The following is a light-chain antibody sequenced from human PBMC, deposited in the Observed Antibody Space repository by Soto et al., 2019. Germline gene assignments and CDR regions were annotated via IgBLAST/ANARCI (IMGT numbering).Light chain of an antibody. Sequence: DLQMTQSPSSLSASVGDRVTITCRASQGTSNDLGWYQQKPGKAPKRLIYAAYSLQSGVPSRIRGRGSGTESALTISSRQPEDSATDYCLQHSSYPKTFGQGTKVEIK. J-gene: IGKJ1*01. V-gene: IGKV1-17*01. CDR1: QGTSND. CDR3: LQHSSYPKT. CDR2: AAY.